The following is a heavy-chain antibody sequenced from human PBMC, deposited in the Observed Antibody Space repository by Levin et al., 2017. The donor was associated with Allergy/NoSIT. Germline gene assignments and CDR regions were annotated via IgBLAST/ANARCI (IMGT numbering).Heavy chain of an antibody. V-gene: IGHV2-70*01. Sequence: SGPTLVKPTQTLTLTCTSSGFSVSSSGMCVTWIRQPPGKALEWLALIDWDDDKQYSTSLKARLTISKDTSKNQVVLTMTNMEPVDTATYYCARIALVRRLQGEVYYYGMDVWGQGTTVTVSS. CDR3: ARIALVRRLQGEVYYYGMDV. D-gene: IGHD2-15*01. CDR1: GFSVSSSGMC. CDR2: IDWDDDK. J-gene: IGHJ6*02.